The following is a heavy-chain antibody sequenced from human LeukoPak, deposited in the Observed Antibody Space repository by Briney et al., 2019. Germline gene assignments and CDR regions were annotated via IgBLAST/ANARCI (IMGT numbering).Heavy chain of an antibody. D-gene: IGHD3-22*01. CDR2: IGSSSSTI. J-gene: IGHJ4*02. V-gene: IGHV3-48*01. Sequence: GGSLRLSCAASGFTFSSYSMNWVRQAPGKGLEWVSYIGSSSSTIYYADSVKGRFTISRDNAKNSLYLQMNSLRAEDTAVYYCARDWYYYDSSGSGVGYYFDYWGQGTLVTVSS. CDR3: ARDWYYYDSSGSGVGYYFDY. CDR1: GFTFSSYS.